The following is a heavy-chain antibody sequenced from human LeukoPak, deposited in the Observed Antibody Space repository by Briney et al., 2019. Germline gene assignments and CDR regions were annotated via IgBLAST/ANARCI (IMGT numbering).Heavy chain of an antibody. CDR2: ISKDGSNQ. CDR3: ARDHPTVTDAFDI. V-gene: IGHV3-30*03. Sequence: PGGSLRLSCAASGFTFSSYGMHWVRQDPGKGLEWVAVISKDGSNQYYADSVKGRFTISRDNSKNTLYLQMSSLRGDDTALYYCARDHPTVTDAFDIWGQGTMVTVFS. D-gene: IGHD4-17*01. J-gene: IGHJ3*02. CDR1: GFTFSSYG.